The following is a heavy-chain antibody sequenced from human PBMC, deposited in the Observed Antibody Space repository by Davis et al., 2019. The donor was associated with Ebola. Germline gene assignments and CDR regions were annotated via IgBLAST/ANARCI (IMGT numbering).Heavy chain of an antibody. CDR2: IYYSGST. Sequence: SETLSLTCTVSGGSISSYYWSWIRQPPGKGLEWIGYIYYSGSTNYNPSLKSRVTISVDTSKNQFSLKLSSVTAADTAVYYCARHEARYYDSGTASYFQHWGQGTLVTVSS. J-gene: IGHJ1*01. CDR1: GGSISSYY. D-gene: IGHD3-22*01. CDR3: ARHEARYYDSGTASYFQH. V-gene: IGHV4-59*08.